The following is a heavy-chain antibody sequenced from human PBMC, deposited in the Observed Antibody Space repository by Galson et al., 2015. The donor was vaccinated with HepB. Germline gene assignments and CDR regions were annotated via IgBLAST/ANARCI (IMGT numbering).Heavy chain of an antibody. J-gene: IGHJ6*03. Sequence: SLRLSCAGSGFAFSRYIINWVRQPPGKGLEWVSSIPSSDPYEYYADSVRGRFTISRDNTENSVFLQMNSLRVDDTAVYYCARVSTMTSRDYYMDVWGKGTTVIVS. CDR3: ARVSTMTSRDYYMDV. CDR2: IPSSDPYE. D-gene: IGHD3-3*01. CDR1: GFAFSRYI. V-gene: IGHV3-21*06.